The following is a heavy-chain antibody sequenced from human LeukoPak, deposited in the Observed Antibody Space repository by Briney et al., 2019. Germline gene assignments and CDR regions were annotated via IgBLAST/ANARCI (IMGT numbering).Heavy chain of an antibody. CDR1: GYSISSSNW. V-gene: IGHV4-28*01. CDR2: IYHGGST. D-gene: IGHD3-9*01. J-gene: IGHJ5*02. Sequence: SETLSLTCAVSGYSISSSNWWGWIRQPPGKGLEWIGYIYHGGSTYYNPSLQSRVTMSVDLSKNQFSLKVNSVTAVDTAVYYCAKKVDGHSWFDPWGQGTLVTVSS. CDR3: AKKVDGHSWFDP.